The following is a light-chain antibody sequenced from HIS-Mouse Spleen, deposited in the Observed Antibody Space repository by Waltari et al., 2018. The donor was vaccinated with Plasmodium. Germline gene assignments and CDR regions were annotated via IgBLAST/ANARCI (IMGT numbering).Light chain of an antibody. J-gene: IGLJ3*02. Sequence: SYELTQPPSVSVSPGPTARITCSGDALPKKYASLYQQKSGQAPVLVIYEDSKRPSGIPERFSGSSSGTMATLTISGAQVEDEADYYCYSTDSSGNHRVFGGGTKLTVL. CDR3: YSTDSSGNHRV. CDR1: ALPKKY. V-gene: IGLV3-10*01. CDR2: EDS.